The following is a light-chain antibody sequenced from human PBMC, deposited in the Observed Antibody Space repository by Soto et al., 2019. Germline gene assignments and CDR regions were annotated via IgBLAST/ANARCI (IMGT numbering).Light chain of an antibody. CDR1: KLGDKY. CDR3: QAWDSSTVV. V-gene: IGLV3-1*01. CDR2: QDS. Sequence: SYELTQPPSVSVSPGQTASITCSGDKLGDKYACWYQQKPGQSPVLVIYQDSKRPSGIPERFSGSNSGNTATLTISGTQAMDEADDYWQAWDSSTVVFGGGTKVTVL. J-gene: IGLJ2*01.